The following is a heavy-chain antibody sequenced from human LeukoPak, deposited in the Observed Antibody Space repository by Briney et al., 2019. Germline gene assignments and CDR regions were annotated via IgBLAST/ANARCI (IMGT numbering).Heavy chain of an antibody. J-gene: IGHJ1*01. CDR1: GGSISNYY. CDR2: IYYSGST. V-gene: IGHV4-59*01. CDR3: ARLGIAVAGTRYLQH. Sequence: SETLSLTCTVSGGSISNYYWNWIRQPPGKGLEWIGYIYYSGSTNYNPSLKSRVTTSVDTSKNQFSLKVSSVTAADTAVYYCARLGIAVAGTRYLQHWGQGTLVTVSS. D-gene: IGHD6-19*01.